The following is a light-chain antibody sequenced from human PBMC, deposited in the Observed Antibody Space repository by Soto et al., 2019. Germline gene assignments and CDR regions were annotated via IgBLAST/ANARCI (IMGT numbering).Light chain of an antibody. V-gene: IGKV3-11*01. CDR3: QQRSIWPPLT. CDR2: DAS. Sequence: DIVLTQSQATLSLSPGQRATLSCRASPSVSSYLAWYQQKPGQAPRLLIYDASNRATGIPARFSGSGSGTEFTITISSREPADFAVYYCQQRSIWPPLTFGGGTKVEIK. J-gene: IGKJ4*01. CDR1: PSVSSY.